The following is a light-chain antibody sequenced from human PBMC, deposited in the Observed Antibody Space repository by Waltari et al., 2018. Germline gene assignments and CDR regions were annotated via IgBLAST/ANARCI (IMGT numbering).Light chain of an antibody. V-gene: IGKV1-5*03. CDR1: QSISSW. Sequence: DIQMTQSPSTLSASVGDSVTITCRASQSISSWLAWYQQKPGKAPSLLIYKASSLQSGVPSRFSGSGSGTEFTLTISSLQPDDFATYYCQQYDSYPLTFGGGTKVEIK. CDR2: KAS. J-gene: IGKJ4*01. CDR3: QQYDSYPLT.